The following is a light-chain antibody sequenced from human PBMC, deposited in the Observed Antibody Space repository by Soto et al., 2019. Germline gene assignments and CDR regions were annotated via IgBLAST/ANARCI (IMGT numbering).Light chain of an antibody. CDR1: QGIRDE. CDR2: DAS. Sequence: AIQMTQSPSSLSASVGDRVTITCRASQGIRDELGWYQQTPGEAPNLLIYDASSLESGVPSRFSGGGSGTEFTLTISSLQPDDFATYYCQQYNSYWGTFGQGPRWIS. J-gene: IGKJ1*01. CDR3: QQYNSYWGT. V-gene: IGKV1-13*02.